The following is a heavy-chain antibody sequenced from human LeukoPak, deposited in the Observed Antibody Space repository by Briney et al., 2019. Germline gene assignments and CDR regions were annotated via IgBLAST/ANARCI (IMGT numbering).Heavy chain of an antibody. CDR2: INTRGDT. CDR1: GCSFNDYY. V-gene: IGHV4-34*01. D-gene: IGHD2-2*01. J-gene: IGHJ5*02. Sequence: PSETLSLTCAVYGCSFNDYYWNWIRQPPGKGLEWVGEINTRGDTNYNPSLKSRVTISVDTSKKQFSLRFASTIAADTAVYYCVRGQVPAARGYNWFDPWGQGTLVTVSS. CDR3: VRGQVPAARGYNWFDP.